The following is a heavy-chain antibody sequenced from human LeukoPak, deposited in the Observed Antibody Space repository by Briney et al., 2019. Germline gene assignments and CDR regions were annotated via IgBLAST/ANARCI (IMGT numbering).Heavy chain of an antibody. CDR3: ARDESVGADGYQSY. J-gene: IGHJ4*02. Sequence: GASVKVSCKASGYTFTGYYMHWVRQAPGQGLEWMGWINPNSGGTNYAQKFQGRVTMTRDTSISTAYMELSRLRSDDTAVYYCARDESVGADGYQSYWGQGTLVTVSS. CDR1: GYTFTGYY. V-gene: IGHV1-2*02. D-gene: IGHD3-22*01. CDR2: INPNSGGT.